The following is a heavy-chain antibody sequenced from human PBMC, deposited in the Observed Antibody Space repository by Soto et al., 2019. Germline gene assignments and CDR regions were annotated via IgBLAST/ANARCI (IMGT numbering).Heavy chain of an antibody. J-gene: IGHJ6*02. Sequence: PSETLSLTCAVYGGSFSGYYWSWIRQPPGKGLEWIGEINHSGSTNYNPSLKSRVTISVDTSKNQFSLKLSSVTAADTAVYYCARGRVVVVAATAYYYYYCGMDVWGQGTPVTVSS. V-gene: IGHV4-34*01. CDR2: INHSGST. CDR3: ARGRVVVVAATAYYYYYCGMDV. CDR1: GGSFSGYY. D-gene: IGHD2-15*01.